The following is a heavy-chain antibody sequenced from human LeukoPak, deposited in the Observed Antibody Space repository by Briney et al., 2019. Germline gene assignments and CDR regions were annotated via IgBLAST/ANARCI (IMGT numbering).Heavy chain of an antibody. CDR2: ISGYNGNT. CDR1: GYTFTSYG. J-gene: IGHJ6*03. Sequence: GASVKVSCKASGYTFTSYGISWVRQAPGQGLEWMGWISGYNGNTNYAQKLQGRVTMTTDTSTSTAYMELRSLRSEDTAVYYCARGPEGYYYYYYMDVWGKGTTVTVSS. CDR3: ARGPEGYYYYYYMDV. V-gene: IGHV1-18*01.